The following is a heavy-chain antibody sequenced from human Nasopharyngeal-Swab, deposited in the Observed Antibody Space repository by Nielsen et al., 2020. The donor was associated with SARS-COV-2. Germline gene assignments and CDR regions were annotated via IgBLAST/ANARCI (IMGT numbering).Heavy chain of an antibody. J-gene: IGHJ3*02. D-gene: IGHD3-9*01. V-gene: IGHV1-18*01. CDR2: ISAYNGNT. CDR3: AIDTSVLRYFDWLSHAFDI. Sequence: WGREAAGQVLEWMGWISAYNGNTNYAQKLQGRVTMTTDTSTSTAYMELRSLRSDDTAVYYCAIDTSVLRYFDWLSHAFDIWGQGTMVTVSS.